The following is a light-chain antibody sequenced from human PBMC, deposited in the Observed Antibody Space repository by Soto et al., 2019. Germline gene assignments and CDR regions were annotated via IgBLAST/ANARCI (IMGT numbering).Light chain of an antibody. CDR2: EVS. V-gene: IGLV2-8*01. CDR3: SSYTSSSTQV. J-gene: IGLJ1*01. Sequence: QSVLTQPPSASGSPGQSVTISCTGTSSDVGGYHYVSWYQQHPGKAPKLMIYEVSKRPSGVPDRFSGSKSGNTASLTVSGLQAEDEADYYCSSYTSSSTQVFGTGTKLTVL. CDR1: SSDVGGYHY.